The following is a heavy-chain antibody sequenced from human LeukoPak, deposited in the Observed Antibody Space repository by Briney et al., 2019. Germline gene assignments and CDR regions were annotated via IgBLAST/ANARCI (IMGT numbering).Heavy chain of an antibody. J-gene: IGHJ4*02. Sequence: ASVKVSCKASGYTFTSYYMHWVRQAPGQGLEWMGIINPSGGSTSYAQKFQGRVTITADESTSTAYMELSSLRSEDTAVYYCARDPYCGGDCYPLTGYWGQGTLVTVSS. V-gene: IGHV1-46*01. CDR3: ARDPYCGGDCYPLTGY. CDR1: GYTFTSYY. D-gene: IGHD2-21*02. CDR2: INPSGGST.